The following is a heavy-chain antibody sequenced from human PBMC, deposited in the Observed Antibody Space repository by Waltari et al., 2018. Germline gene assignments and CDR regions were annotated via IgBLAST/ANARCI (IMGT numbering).Heavy chain of an antibody. D-gene: IGHD3-9*01. J-gene: IGHJ4*02. Sequence: EVQLVESGGGLVQPGGSLTLSCAAPGFRFSSYWMHWVRQAPGKGLLWVSRINPDGRGTRYADSVQGRVTISRDNAKNTIYLQIDSLRAEDTAVYYCVRGGHFDWSPIDYWGQGTLVTVSS. CDR2: INPDGRGT. V-gene: IGHV3-74*01. CDR1: GFRFSSYW. CDR3: VRGGHFDWSPIDY.